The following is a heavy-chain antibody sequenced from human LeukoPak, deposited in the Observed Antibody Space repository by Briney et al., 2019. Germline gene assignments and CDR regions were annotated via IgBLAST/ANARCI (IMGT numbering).Heavy chain of an antibody. V-gene: IGHV1-69*05. CDR3: AGQYNWNGGYFDY. CDR2: IIPIFGTA. Sequence: SVKVSCKASGGTFSSYAISWVRQAPGQGLEWMGGIIPIFGTANYAQKFQGRVTITTDESTSTAYMELSSLRSEDTAVYYCAGQYNWNGGYFDYWGQGTLVTVSS. D-gene: IGHD1-1*01. CDR1: GGTFSSYA. J-gene: IGHJ4*02.